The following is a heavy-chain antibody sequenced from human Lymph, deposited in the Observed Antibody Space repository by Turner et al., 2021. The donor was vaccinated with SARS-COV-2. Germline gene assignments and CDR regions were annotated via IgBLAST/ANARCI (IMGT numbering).Heavy chain of an antibody. CDR2: IWYDGSNK. Sequence: QVHLVESGGGVVQPGRSLSLSCAASAFPFSNYGMHWVRQAPGKGLEWVAVIWYDGSNKYYADSVKGRFTISRDNSKNTLYLQMNSLRAEDTAVYYCTRGSGAGYYWGQGTLVTVSS. D-gene: IGHD7-27*01. CDR3: TRGSGAGYY. V-gene: IGHV3-33*01. CDR1: AFPFSNYG. J-gene: IGHJ4*02.